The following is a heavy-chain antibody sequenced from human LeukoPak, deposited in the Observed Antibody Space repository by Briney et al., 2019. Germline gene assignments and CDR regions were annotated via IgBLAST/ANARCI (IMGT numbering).Heavy chain of an antibody. D-gene: IGHD6-19*01. CDR2: INPNSGAT. Sequence: ASVTVSFTASGYTFTVYYMHWVRQAPGQGLEWMGWINPNSGATNYAQKFQGRVTMTRDTSINTAYMELTRLRSDDTAVYYCARGPYSSAWYRGDYWGQGTLVTVSS. CDR3: ARGPYSSAWYRGDY. J-gene: IGHJ4*02. V-gene: IGHV1-2*02. CDR1: GYTFTVYY.